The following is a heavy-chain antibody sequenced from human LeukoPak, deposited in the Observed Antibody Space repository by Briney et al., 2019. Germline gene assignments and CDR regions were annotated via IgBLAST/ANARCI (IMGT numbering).Heavy chain of an antibody. CDR3: ARLGVGAFDI. D-gene: IGHD2-15*01. CDR2: IYYSGST. CDR1: GGSISSSSYY. V-gene: IGHV4-39*01. J-gene: IGHJ3*02. Sequence: SETLSLTCTVSGGSISSSSYYWGWIRQPPGTGLEWIGSIYYSGSTHYNPSLKSRVTISVDTSKNQFSLKLSSVTAADTAVYYCARLGVGAFDIWGQGTMVTVSS.